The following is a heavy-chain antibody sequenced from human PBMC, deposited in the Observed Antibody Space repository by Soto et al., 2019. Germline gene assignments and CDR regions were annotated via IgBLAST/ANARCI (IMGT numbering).Heavy chain of an antibody. CDR3: ARDQSSGVFDY. CDR2: ISPYNGNT. D-gene: IGHD3-22*01. CDR1: GYTFINSA. V-gene: IGHV1-18*01. J-gene: IGHJ4*02. Sequence: QVQLVQSGGEVKQPGASVKVSCKATGYTFINSAIAWVRQAPGQGLEWMGWISPYNGNTNYAQSVQGRVTITTHTSTSTAYMEIRSLRFDDTAVYYCARDQSSGVFDYWGQGTLVTVST.